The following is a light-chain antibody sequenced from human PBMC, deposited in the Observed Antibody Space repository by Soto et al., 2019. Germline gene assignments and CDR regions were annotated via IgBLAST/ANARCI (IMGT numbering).Light chain of an antibody. CDR1: QTLSTNS. Sequence: EIVLTQSPGTLSLSPGERATLSCRASQTLSTNSLAWYQQRLGQTPRLLIYAASTRDTDIPDRVNGSGSGTDFALTISRLEPEDFALYYCQQYDASPLTFGPGTKVDVK. J-gene: IGKJ3*01. V-gene: IGKV3-20*01. CDR2: AAS. CDR3: QQYDASPLT.